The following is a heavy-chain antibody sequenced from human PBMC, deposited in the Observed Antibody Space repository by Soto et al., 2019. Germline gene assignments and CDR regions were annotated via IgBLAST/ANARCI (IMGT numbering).Heavy chain of an antibody. CDR2: ISYDGSNK. D-gene: IGHD3-3*01. Sequence: GGSVRLSFAASGVSFSSYAMHWVRQAPGKGLEWVAVISYDGSNKYYADSVKGRFTISRDNSKNTLYLQMNSLRAEDTAVYYCARDPQFTPFIRGDYYYGMDVWGQGT. CDR1: GVSFSSYA. CDR3: ARDPQFTPFIRGDYYYGMDV. V-gene: IGHV3-30-3*01. J-gene: IGHJ6*02.